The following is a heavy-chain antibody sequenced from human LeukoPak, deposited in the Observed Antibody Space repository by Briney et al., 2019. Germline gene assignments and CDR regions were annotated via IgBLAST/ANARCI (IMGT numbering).Heavy chain of an antibody. Sequence: GASVKVSCKASGYTFTGYYMHWVRQAPGQGLEWMGWINPNSGGTNYAQKFQGWVTMTRDTSISTAYMELSRLRSDDTAVYYCAREDLLRITMVRGVRIAPNYGMDVWGQGTTVTVSS. J-gene: IGHJ6*02. CDR3: AREDLLRITMVRGVRIAPNYGMDV. CDR1: GYTFTGYY. CDR2: INPNSGGT. V-gene: IGHV1-2*04. D-gene: IGHD3-10*01.